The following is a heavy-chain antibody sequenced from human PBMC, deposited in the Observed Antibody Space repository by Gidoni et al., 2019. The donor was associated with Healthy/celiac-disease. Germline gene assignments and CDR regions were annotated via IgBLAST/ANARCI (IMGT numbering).Heavy chain of an antibody. J-gene: IGHJ5*02. CDR1: GFTFDDYA. CDR2: ISWNSGSI. V-gene: IGHV3-9*01. Sequence: EVQLVESGGGLVQPGRSLRLSCAASGFTFDDYAMHWVRPAPGNGLDWVSGISWNSGSIGYADSVKGRFTISRDNAKNSLYLQMNSLRAEDTALYYCAKDSPLWFDPWGQGTLVTVSS. CDR3: AKDSPLWFDP.